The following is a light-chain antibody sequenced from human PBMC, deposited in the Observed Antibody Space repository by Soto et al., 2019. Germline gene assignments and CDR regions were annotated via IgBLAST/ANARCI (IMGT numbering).Light chain of an antibody. CDR2: EVS. CDR1: RSDVGGYKY. CDR3: SSYTSSSTLWV. J-gene: IGLJ3*02. V-gene: IGLV2-14*01. Sequence: QSALTQPASVSGSPGQSITIYCTGTRSDVGGYKYVSWYQQHPGKVPKLMIYEVSNRPSGVSNRFSGSKSGNTASLTISGLQAEDGADYYYSSYTSSSTLWVFGGGTKVTVL.